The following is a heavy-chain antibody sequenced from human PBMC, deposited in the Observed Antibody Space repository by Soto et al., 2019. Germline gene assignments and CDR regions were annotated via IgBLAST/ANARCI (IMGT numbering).Heavy chain of an antibody. CDR3: ARLGYCSSTSCYISGGMGSYYYYGMDV. CDR1: GYTFTSYA. Sequence: ASVKVSCKASGYTFTSYAMHWVRQAPGQRLEWMGWINAGNGNTKYSQKFQGRVTITRDTSASTAYMELSSLRSEDTAVYYCARLGYCSSTSCYISGGMGSYYYYGMDVWGQGTKGTVSS. D-gene: IGHD2-2*02. J-gene: IGHJ6*02. V-gene: IGHV1-3*01. CDR2: INAGNGNT.